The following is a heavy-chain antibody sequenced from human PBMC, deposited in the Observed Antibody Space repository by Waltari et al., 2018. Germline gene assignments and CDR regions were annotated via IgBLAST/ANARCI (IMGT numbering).Heavy chain of an antibody. J-gene: IGHJ4*02. D-gene: IGHD4-17*01. CDR1: GGSISSGDYY. Sequence: QVQLQESGPGLVKPSQTLSLTCTVSGGSISSGDYYWSWIRQPPGKGLAWIGYIYYSGSTYYNPSLKSRVTISVDTSKNQFSLKLSSVTAADTAVYYCARVRGDWYGDYSLFDYWGQGTLVTVSS. V-gene: IGHV4-30-4*01. CDR2: IYYSGST. CDR3: ARVRGDWYGDYSLFDY.